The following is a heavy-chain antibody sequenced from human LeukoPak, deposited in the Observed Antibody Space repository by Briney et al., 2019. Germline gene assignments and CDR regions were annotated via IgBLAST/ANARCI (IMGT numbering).Heavy chain of an antibody. CDR2: IDSRSKYI. J-gene: IGHJ4*02. Sequence: GGSLRLSCAASGIIFSNYYMTWVRQSPGKGLEWVSSIDSRSKYIHDIDSVKGRFTISRDNAKNSLYLQMNNLRAEDTAVYYCATFDGLTAISYWGQGSLVTFSS. CDR1: GIIFSNYY. CDR3: ATFDGLTAISY. D-gene: IGHD2-21*02. V-gene: IGHV3-21*01.